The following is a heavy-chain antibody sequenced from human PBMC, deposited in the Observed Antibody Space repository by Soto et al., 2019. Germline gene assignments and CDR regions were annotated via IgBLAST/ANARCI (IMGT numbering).Heavy chain of an antibody. Sequence: LSLTCAVSGGSISSGGYSWSWIRQPPGKGLEWIGYIYHSGSTYYNPSLKSRVTISVDRSKNQFSLKLSSVTAADTAVYYCASSVRIPTVINYWGQGTLVTVSS. CDR1: GGSISSGGYS. V-gene: IGHV4-30-2*01. D-gene: IGHD4-17*01. CDR2: IYHSGST. CDR3: ASSVRIPTVINY. J-gene: IGHJ4*02.